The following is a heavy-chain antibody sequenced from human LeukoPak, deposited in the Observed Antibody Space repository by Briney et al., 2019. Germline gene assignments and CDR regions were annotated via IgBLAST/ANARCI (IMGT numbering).Heavy chain of an antibody. Sequence: SEILSLTCTVSGGSISSYYWSWIRQPPGKGLEWIGYIYYSGSTNYNPSLKSRVTISVDTSKNQFSLKLSSVTAADTAVYYCARGYCSSTSCYYFDYWGQGTLVTVSS. CDR1: GGSISSYY. CDR3: ARGYCSSTSCYYFDY. CDR2: IYYSGST. V-gene: IGHV4-59*01. D-gene: IGHD2-2*01. J-gene: IGHJ4*02.